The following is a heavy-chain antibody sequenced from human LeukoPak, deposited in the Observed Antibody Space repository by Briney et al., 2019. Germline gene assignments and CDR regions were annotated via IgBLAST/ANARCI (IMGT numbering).Heavy chain of an antibody. CDR2: IYYSGST. CDR3: ARDRVTISMNAFDI. D-gene: IGHD3-10*01. CDR1: GGSISSYY. J-gene: IGHJ3*02. Sequence: SETLSLTCTVSGGSISSYYWSWIRQPPGKGLEWIGYIYYSGSTNYSPSLKSRVTISVDTSKNQFSLKLSSVTAADTAVYYCARDRVTISMNAFDIWGQGTMVTVSS. V-gene: IGHV4-59*01.